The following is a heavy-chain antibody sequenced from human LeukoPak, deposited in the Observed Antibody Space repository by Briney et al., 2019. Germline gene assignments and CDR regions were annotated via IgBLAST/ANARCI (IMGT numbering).Heavy chain of an antibody. V-gene: IGHV1-69*13. CDR1: GGTFSSYA. J-gene: IGHJ4*02. D-gene: IGHD2-15*01. CDR2: IIPIFGTA. Sequence: GASVKVSCKASGGTFSSYAISWVRQPPGQGLEWMGGIIPIFGTANYAQKFQGRVTITADESTSTAYMELSSLRSEDTAVYYCAREGYCSGGSCYGYFDYWGQGTLVTVSS. CDR3: AREGYCSGGSCYGYFDY.